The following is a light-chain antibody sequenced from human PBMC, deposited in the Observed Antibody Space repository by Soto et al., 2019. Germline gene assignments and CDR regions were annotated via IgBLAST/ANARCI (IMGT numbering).Light chain of an antibody. Sequence: QSVLTQPPSVSGSPGQSVTISCTGTSSDVGGYNYVSWYQHHPPKAPKLMIYDVSKRPSGVPDRFSGSKSGNTASLIISGLQAEDEADYYCCSYAGRYTSAVFGTGTKVTVL. V-gene: IGLV2-11*01. J-gene: IGLJ1*01. CDR1: SSDVGGYNY. CDR2: DVS. CDR3: CSYAGRYTSAV.